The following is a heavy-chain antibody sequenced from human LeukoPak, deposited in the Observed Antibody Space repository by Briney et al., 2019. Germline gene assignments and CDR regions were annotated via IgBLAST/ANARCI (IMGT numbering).Heavy chain of an antibody. CDR1: GYSFTTYW. J-gene: IGHJ5*02. D-gene: IGHD2-2*01. CDR3: ARSGVPGAMTWFDP. V-gene: IGHV5-51*01. CDR2: IFPGDSDT. Sequence: GESLKISCKGSGYSFTTYWIDWVRQMPGKGLEWMGIIFPGDSDTRYSPSFQGQVTISADKSINAAYLQWRSLKASDTAMYYCARSGVPGAMTWFDPWGQGTLVTVSS.